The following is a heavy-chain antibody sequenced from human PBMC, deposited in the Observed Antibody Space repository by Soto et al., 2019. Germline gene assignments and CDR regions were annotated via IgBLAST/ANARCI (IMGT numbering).Heavy chain of an antibody. CDR2: INHSGST. CDR3: ASGPMITFGGVIHYYYGMDV. CDR1: GGSFSGYY. J-gene: IGHJ6*02. V-gene: IGHV4-34*01. Sequence: QVQLQQWGAGLLKPSETLSLTCAVYGGSFSGYYWSWIRQPPGKGLEWIGEINHSGSTNYNPSLQRRVTISVDPSKNQFSLKLSSVAAADAAVYYCASGPMITFGGVIHYYYGMDVWGQGTTVTVSS. D-gene: IGHD3-16*02.